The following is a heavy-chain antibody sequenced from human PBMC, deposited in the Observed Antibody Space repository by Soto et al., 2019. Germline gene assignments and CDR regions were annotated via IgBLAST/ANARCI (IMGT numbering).Heavy chain of an antibody. D-gene: IGHD6-13*01. J-gene: IGHJ4*02. V-gene: IGHV4-31*02. CDR3: ARADMGGSSWPFDY. CDR2: IYYTGRT. CDR1: GGSLKSGGYY. Sequence: SETLSLTCTVSGGSLKSGGYYWSWIRQHPGRGLEWIGYIYYTGRTYYNPSLESRVTFSVDTSKNQFSLKLSSVTAADTAVYYCARADMGGSSWPFDYWGQGTRVTVSS.